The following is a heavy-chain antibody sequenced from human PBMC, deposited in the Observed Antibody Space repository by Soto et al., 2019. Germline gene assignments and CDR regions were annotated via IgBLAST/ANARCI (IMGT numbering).Heavy chain of an antibody. V-gene: IGHV3-15*01. CDR1: GFTFSNAW. CDR3: TTTYCGGDCHDWYYYFDY. J-gene: IGHJ4*02. Sequence: EVQLVESGGGLVKPGGSLRLSCAASGFTFSNAWMSWVRQAPGKGLEWVGCIKSKTDGGTTDYAAPVKGRFTISRDDSKNTLYLQMNSLKTEDTAVYYCTTTYCGGDCHDWYYYFDYWGQGTLVTVSS. D-gene: IGHD2-21*02. CDR2: IKSKTDGGTT.